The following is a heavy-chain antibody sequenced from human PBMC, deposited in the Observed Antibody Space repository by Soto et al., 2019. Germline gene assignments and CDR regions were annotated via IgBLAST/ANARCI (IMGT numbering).Heavy chain of an antibody. D-gene: IGHD6-19*01. V-gene: IGHV3-23*01. CDR3: AKEGTSGLYYFDY. J-gene: IGHJ4*02. Sequence: GGSLRLSCAASGFTFSNYAMSWVRQAPGKGLEWVSIISGSGDSPYYADSVKGRFTISRDDSRNTLYLQMNSLRAGDSAKYYCAKEGTSGLYYFDYWGQGTLVTVSS. CDR2: ISGSGDSP. CDR1: GFTFSNYA.